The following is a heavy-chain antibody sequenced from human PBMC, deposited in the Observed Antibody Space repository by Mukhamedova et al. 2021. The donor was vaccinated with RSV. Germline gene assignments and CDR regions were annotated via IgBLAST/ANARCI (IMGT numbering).Heavy chain of an antibody. Sequence: GKGLEWIGEIYHSGSTNYNSSLKSRVTISVDKSKNQFSLKLSSVTAADTAVYYCSRDNGWTYFYDAFDFSGQGTMVTVSS. V-gene: IGHV4-4*02. J-gene: IGHJ3*01. CDR2: IYHSGST. D-gene: IGHD1-26*01. CDR3: SRDNGWTYFYDAFDF.